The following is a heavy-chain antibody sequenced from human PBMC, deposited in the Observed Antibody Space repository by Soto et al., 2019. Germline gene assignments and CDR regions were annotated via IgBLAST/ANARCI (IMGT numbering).Heavy chain of an antibody. V-gene: IGHV3-7*01. CDR3: ARSGREVDY. CDR1: GFTFSHYW. J-gene: IGHJ4*02. D-gene: IGHD2-15*01. CDR2: IKKDRSQK. Sequence: EVQLVESGGDLVQPGGSLRLSCAASGFTFSHYWMTWVRQAPGKGLEWVANIKKDRSQKNYVDSVKGRFTVSRDNAKNSLYLQMNSLRAEDTAMYYCARSGREVDYWGQGTLVIVSS.